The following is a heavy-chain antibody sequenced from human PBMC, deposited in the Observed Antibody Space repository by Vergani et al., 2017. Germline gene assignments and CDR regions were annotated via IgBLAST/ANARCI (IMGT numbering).Heavy chain of an antibody. D-gene: IGHD3-10*01. V-gene: IGHV5-51*01. J-gene: IGHJ3*01. CDR3: ASGGHGSENGGALQL. Sequence: EKQLVQSGSETKKPGESLKISCQAFGYIFSNFWIGWVRQRPGRVLEWMGIIYPGDSEVKSNPTFRGQVIFSVDTSVNTAYLQWRSLQASDTATYCCASGGHGSENGGALQLWLQGTNITVSS. CDR1: GYIFSNFW. CDR2: IYPGDSEV.